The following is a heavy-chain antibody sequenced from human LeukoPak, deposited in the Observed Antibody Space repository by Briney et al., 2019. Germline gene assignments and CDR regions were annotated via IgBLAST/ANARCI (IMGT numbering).Heavy chain of an antibody. CDR1: GYTFIAYY. Sequence: ASVKVSCKASGYTFIAYYMHWVRQAPGQGLEWMGWVNPASGGTNYAQKFQGRVTMTRDTSIATAYMELSRLRSDDTAVYYCARDRNQLWFGELWAFDYWGQGTLVTVSS. V-gene: IGHV1-2*02. J-gene: IGHJ4*02. CDR2: VNPASGGT. D-gene: IGHD3-10*01. CDR3: ARDRNQLWFGELWAFDY.